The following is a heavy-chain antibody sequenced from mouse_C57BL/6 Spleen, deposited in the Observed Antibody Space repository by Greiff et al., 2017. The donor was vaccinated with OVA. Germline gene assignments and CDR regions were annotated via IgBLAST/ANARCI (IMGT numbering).Heavy chain of an antibody. CDR2: IYPGSGST. CDR1: GYTFTSYW. D-gene: IGHD1-1*01. CDR3: ARSGYGSTNWYFDV. V-gene: IGHV1-55*01. Sequence: VQLQQPGAELVKPGASVKMSCKASGYTFTSYWITWVKQRPGQGLEWIGDIYPGSGSTNYNEKFKSKATLTVDTSSSTAYMQLSSLTSEDSAVYYCARSGYGSTNWYFDVWGTGTTVTVSS. J-gene: IGHJ1*03.